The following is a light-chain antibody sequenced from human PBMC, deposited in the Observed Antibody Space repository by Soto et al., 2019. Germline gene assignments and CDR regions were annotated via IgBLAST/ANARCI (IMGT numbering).Light chain of an antibody. CDR2: KAS. CDR3: QQYNNWGT. V-gene: IGKV1-5*03. J-gene: IGKJ1*01. CDR1: QSISSW. Sequence: DIQMTQSPSTLSASVGDRVTITCRASQSISSWLAWYQQKPGKATKLLIYKASSLESGVPSRFSGSGSGTEFTLTISSLQPDDFATYYCQQYNNWGTFGQGTKVEIK.